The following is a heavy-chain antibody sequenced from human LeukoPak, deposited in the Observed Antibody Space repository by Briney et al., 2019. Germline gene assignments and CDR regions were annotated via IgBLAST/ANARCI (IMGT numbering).Heavy chain of an antibody. CDR1: GFTFSSYA. CDR3: AKDLLWFGGTGGMDV. D-gene: IGHD3-10*01. J-gene: IGHJ6*03. V-gene: IGHV3-23*01. CDR2: ISGSGGST. Sequence: GGSLRLSCAASGFTFSSYAMSWVRQAPGKGLEWVSAISGSGGSTYYADSVKGRFTISRDNSENTLYLQMNSLRAEDTAVYYCAKDLLWFGGTGGMDVWGKGTTVTVSS.